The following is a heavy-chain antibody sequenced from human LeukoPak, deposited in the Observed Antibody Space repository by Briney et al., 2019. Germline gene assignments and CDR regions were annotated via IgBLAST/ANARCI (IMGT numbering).Heavy chain of an antibody. CDR2: INHSGST. V-gene: IGHV4-34*01. CDR3: ARAFSRYCSGGSCYHGRYRYHYYYMDV. Sequence: PSETLSLTCAVYGGSFSGYYWSWIRQPPGKGLEWIGEINHSGSTNYNPSLKSRVTISVDTSKNQFSLKLSSVTAADTAVYYCARAFSRYCSGGSCYHGRYRYHYYYMDVWGKGTTVTVSS. J-gene: IGHJ6*03. D-gene: IGHD2-15*01. CDR1: GGSFSGYY.